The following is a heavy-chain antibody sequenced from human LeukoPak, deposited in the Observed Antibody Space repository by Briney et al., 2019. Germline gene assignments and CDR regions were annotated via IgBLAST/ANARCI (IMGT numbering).Heavy chain of an antibody. Sequence: SETLSLTCAVYGGSFSGYYWSWIRRPPGKGPEWIGEINHSGSTNYNPSLKSRVTISVDTSKNQFSLKLSSVTAADTAVYYCAGDPWWGYFDYLGQGTLVTVSS. J-gene: IGHJ4*02. CDR3: AGDPWWGYFDY. CDR2: INHSGST. D-gene: IGHD2-8*02. CDR1: GGSFSGYY. V-gene: IGHV4-34*01.